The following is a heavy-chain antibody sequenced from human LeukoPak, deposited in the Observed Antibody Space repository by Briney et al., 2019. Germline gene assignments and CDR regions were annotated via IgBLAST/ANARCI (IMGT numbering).Heavy chain of an antibody. CDR3: ARGPYYSNSIFWDY. CDR2: INPNSGGT. D-gene: IGHD4-11*01. Sequence: ASVKVSCTSSGYTFTVYYMHWVRQAPGQGLEWMGWINPNSGGTNYAQKFQGRVTMTRDTSISTAYMELSRLRSDDTAVYYCARGPYYSNSIFWDYWGQGTLVTVSS. V-gene: IGHV1-2*02. J-gene: IGHJ4*02. CDR1: GYTFTVYY.